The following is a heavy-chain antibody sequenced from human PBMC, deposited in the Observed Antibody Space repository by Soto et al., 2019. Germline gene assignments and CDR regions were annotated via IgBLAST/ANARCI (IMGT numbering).Heavy chain of an antibody. CDR2: INAGNGNT. J-gene: IGHJ6*02. CDR3: AREFIGWEEFLKYYGMDV. V-gene: IGHV1-3*01. CDR1: GYTFASYA. D-gene: IGHD6-19*01. Sequence: ASVKVSCKASGYTFASYAMHWVRQAPGQRLEWMGWINAGNGNTKYSQKFQGRVTITRDTSASTAYMGLSSLRSEDTAVYYCAREFIGWEEFLKYYGMDVWGQGTTVTVSS.